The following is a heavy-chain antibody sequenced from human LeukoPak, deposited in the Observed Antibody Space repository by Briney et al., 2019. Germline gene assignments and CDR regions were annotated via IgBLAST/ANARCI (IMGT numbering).Heavy chain of an antibody. V-gene: IGHV3-23*01. CDR1: GFTFSSYA. J-gene: IGHJ4*02. D-gene: IGHD6-19*01. Sequence: GGSLRLSCAASGFTFSSYAMSWVRQAPGKGLEWVSAISGSGGSTYYADSVKGRFTISRDNSKNMLYLQMNSLRAEDTAVYYCADQVRGWTSFDYWGQGTLVTVSS. CDR3: ADQVRGWTSFDY. CDR2: ISGSGGST.